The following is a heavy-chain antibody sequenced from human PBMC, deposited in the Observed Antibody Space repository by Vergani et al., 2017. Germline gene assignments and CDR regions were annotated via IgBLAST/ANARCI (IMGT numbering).Heavy chain of an antibody. D-gene: IGHD3-3*01. CDR3: AXGRSALFGYEFWSGYYTSAFDI. CDR2: MNPNSGNT. J-gene: IGHJ3*02. Sequence: QVQLVQSGAEVKKPGASVKVSCKASGYTFTSYDINWVRQATGQGLEWMGWMNPNSGNTGYAQKFQGRVTMTRNTSISTAYMELSSLRSEDTAVYYCAXGRSALFGYEFWSGYYTSAFDIWGQGTMVTVSS. V-gene: IGHV1-8*01. CDR1: GYTFTSYD.